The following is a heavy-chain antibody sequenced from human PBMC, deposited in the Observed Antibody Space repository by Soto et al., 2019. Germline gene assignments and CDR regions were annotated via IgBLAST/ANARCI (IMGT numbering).Heavy chain of an antibody. CDR2: IKQDGSEK. CDR1: GFTFSSYW. J-gene: IGHJ6*02. D-gene: IGHD3-3*01. V-gene: IGHV3-7*01. Sequence: SGGSLRLSCAASGFTFSSYWMSWVRQAPGKGLEWVANIKQDGSEKYYVDSVKGRFTISRDNAKNSLYLQMNSLRAEDTAVYYCASDAPYYDFWSGPLGMDVWGQGTTVTVAS. CDR3: ASDAPYYDFWSGPLGMDV.